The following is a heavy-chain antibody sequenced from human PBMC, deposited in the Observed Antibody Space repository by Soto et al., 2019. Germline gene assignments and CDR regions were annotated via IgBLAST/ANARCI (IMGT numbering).Heavy chain of an antibody. CDR1: GGTFSSYT. D-gene: IGHD4-17*01. J-gene: IGHJ4*02. CDR3: AGVLSGDLGTNYFDY. Sequence: QVQLVQSGAEVKKPGSSVKVSCKASGGTFSSYTISWVRQAPGQGLEWMGRIIPVLGIANYAQKFQGRVTITADKSTSTAYMELSSLRSEDTAVYYCAGVLSGDLGTNYFDYWGQGTLVTVSS. V-gene: IGHV1-69*02. CDR2: IIPVLGIA.